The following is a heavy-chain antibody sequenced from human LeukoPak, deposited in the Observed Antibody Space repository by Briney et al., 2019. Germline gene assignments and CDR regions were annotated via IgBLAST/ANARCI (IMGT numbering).Heavy chain of an antibody. Sequence: GASVKVSCKASGGTFSSYAISWVRQAPGQGLEWMGGIIPIFGTANYAQKFQGRVTITADKSTSTAYMELSSLRSEDTAVYYCATGRRWLRFGPSGYWGQGTLVTVSS. CDR2: IIPIFGTA. J-gene: IGHJ4*02. CDR1: GGTFSSYA. D-gene: IGHD5-12*01. V-gene: IGHV1-69*06. CDR3: ATGRRWLRFGPSGY.